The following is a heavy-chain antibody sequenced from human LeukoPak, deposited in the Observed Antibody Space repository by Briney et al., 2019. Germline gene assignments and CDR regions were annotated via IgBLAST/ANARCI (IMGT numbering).Heavy chain of an antibody. J-gene: IGHJ4*02. D-gene: IGHD3-22*01. CDR2: ISGSGGST. CDR3: ARAVYYYDRCFDY. V-gene: IGHV3-23*01. Sequence: PGGSLRLSCEASGFTFSSYAMSWVRQAPGKGLEWVSVISGSGGSTYYADSVKGRFTISRDNSKNTLYLQMNSLRAEDTAVYYCARAVYYYDRCFDYWGQGTLVTVSS. CDR1: GFTFSSYA.